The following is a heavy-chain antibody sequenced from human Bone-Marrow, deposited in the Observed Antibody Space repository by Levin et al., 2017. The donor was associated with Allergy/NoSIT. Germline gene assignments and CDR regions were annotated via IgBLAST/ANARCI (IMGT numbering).Heavy chain of an antibody. D-gene: IGHD1-26*01. J-gene: IGHJ4*02. CDR1: GDSVSSNSAA. V-gene: IGHV6-1*01. Sequence: SETLSLTCAISGDSVSSNSAAWNWMRQSPSRGLEWLGRTYYRSRWYSNYAVSVNGRISITADTSKNQFSLQLNSVTPEDSGVYFCARAGTDGEFDYWGQGTLVTVSS. CDR3: ARAGTDGEFDY. CDR2: TYYRSRWYS.